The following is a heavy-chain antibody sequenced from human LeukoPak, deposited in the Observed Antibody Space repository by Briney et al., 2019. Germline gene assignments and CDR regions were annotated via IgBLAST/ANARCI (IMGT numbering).Heavy chain of an antibody. V-gene: IGHV1-18*01. CDR2: ASAYNGNT. J-gene: IGHJ4*02. CDR3: ARGKSVDY. CDR1: GYIFTNSG. Sequence: ASVKVSCKASGYIFTNSGIIWVRQAPGQGLEWMGWASAYNGNTNYAQKFQGRVTMTSDTSTTTAYMELRSLTSDDTAMYYCARGKSVDYWGQGTLVTVSS. D-gene: IGHD5-12*01.